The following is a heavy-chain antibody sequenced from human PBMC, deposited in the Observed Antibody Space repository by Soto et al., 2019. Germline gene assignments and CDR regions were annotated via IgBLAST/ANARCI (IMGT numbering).Heavy chain of an antibody. J-gene: IGHJ4*02. Sequence: EVQLVESGGGLVQPGGSLKLSCAASGFTFSGSHIHWVRQASGKGLEWVGRIGDKPDNYGTLYAASVTGRFTLSRDDSRNTAFLQMNSLKTEYTAVYYCVPFCPDGVCYSDFDYWGQGILVAVSS. CDR2: IGDKPDNYGT. CDR3: VPFCPDGVCYSDFDY. V-gene: IGHV3-73*02. CDR1: GFTFSGSH. D-gene: IGHD2-8*01.